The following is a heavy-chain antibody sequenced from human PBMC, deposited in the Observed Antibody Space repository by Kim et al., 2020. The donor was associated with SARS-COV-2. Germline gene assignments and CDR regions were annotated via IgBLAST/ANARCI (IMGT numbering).Heavy chain of an antibody. CDR3: ARDQGAFNS. D-gene: IGHD3-16*01. CDR1: GDSVSGNNVA. CDR2: TYYRSKWYI. J-gene: IGHJ5*01. Sequence: SQTLSLTCAISGDSVSGNNVAWNWIRQSPSRGLEWLGRTYYRSKWYIDYAVSVTGRITISPDTSKNQFSLQLNSVTPDDTAVYYCARDQGAFNSWGQGTLVTVSS. V-gene: IGHV6-1*01.